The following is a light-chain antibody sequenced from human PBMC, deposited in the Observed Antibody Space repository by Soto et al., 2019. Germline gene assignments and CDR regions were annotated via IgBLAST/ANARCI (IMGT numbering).Light chain of an antibody. V-gene: IGKV3-20*01. CDR2: GAS. J-gene: IGKJ1*01. CDR3: QHYGSSPWT. CDR1: QSVTSNF. Sequence: EIVLTQSPGTLSLSPGDRATLSCRASQSVTSNFLAWYQQKPGQAPRLLIYGASNRATGIPDRFSGSGSGTDFTLAISRLEPEDFAVYFCQHYGSSPWTFGQGTKVEIK.